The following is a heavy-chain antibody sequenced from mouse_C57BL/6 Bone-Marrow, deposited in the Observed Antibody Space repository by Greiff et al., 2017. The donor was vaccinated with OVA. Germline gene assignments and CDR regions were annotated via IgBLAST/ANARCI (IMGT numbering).Heavy chain of an antibody. CDR3: TTESRLDY. CDR2: IDPENGDT. J-gene: IGHJ2*01. D-gene: IGHD1-2*01. Sequence: EVKLQQSGAELVRPGASVKLSCTASGFNIKDDYMHWVKQRPEQGLEWIGWIDPENGDTEYASKFQGKATITADTSSNTAYLQLSSLTSEDTAVYYCTTESRLDYWGQGTTLTVSS. V-gene: IGHV14-4*01. CDR1: GFNIKDDY.